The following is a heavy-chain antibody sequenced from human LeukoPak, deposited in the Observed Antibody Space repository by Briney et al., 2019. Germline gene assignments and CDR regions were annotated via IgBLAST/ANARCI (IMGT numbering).Heavy chain of an antibody. Sequence: GGSLRLSCAASGFTFSSYAMHWVRQAPGKGLEWVAVISYDGSNKYYADSVKGRFTISRDNSKNMLYLQMNSLGAEDTAVYYCARAPWYGYSDIYYFDYWGQGTLVTVSS. CDR3: ARAPWYGYSDIYYFDY. D-gene: IGHD3-22*01. J-gene: IGHJ4*02. CDR2: ISYDGSNK. CDR1: GFTFSSYA. V-gene: IGHV3-30*04.